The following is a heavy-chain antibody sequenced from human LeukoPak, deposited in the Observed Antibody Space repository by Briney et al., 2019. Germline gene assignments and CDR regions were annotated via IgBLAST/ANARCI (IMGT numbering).Heavy chain of an antibody. CDR1: GGSFSGYY. D-gene: IGHD2-2*01. V-gene: IGHV4-34*01. CDR2: INHSGST. J-gene: IGHJ4*02. Sequence: SETLSLTCAVYGGSFSGYYWSWIRQPPGKRLEWIGEINHSGSTNYNPSLKSRVTISVDTSKNQFSLKLSSVTAADTAVYYCARARTHCSSTSCLWLGFDYWGQGTLVTVSS. CDR3: ARARTHCSSTSCLWLGFDY.